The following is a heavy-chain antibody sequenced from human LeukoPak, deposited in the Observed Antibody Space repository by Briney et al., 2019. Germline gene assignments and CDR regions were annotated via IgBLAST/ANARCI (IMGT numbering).Heavy chain of an antibody. V-gene: IGHV3-48*02. Sequence: GGSLRLSCAASGFTFSSYSMNWVRQAPGKGLEWVSYISSSSTIYYADSVKGRFTISRDNAKNSLYLQMNSLRDEDTAVYYCARDWAITMVRGVFGYWGQGTLVTVSS. D-gene: IGHD3-10*01. CDR2: ISSSSTI. CDR3: ARDWAITMVRGVFGY. J-gene: IGHJ4*02. CDR1: GFTFSSYS.